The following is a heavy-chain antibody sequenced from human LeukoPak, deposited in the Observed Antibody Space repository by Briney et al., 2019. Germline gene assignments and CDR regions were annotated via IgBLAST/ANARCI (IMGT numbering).Heavy chain of an antibody. D-gene: IGHD2-2*01. CDR3: ARGGYCSSTSCYHYYYYYGMDV. CDR2: IIPILGIA. Sequence: SVKVSCKASGGTFSSYAISWVRQAPGQRLEWMGRIIPILGIANYAQKFQGRVTITADKSTSTAYMELSSLRSEDTAVYYCARGGYCSSTSCYHYYYYYGMDVWGQGTTVTVSS. V-gene: IGHV1-69*04. CDR1: GGTFSSYA. J-gene: IGHJ6*02.